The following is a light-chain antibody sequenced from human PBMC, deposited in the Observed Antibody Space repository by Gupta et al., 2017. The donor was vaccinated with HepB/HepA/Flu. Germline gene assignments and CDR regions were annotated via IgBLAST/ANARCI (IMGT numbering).Light chain of an antibody. CDR1: HSLSDFSNNKPY. CDR3: QQFVSNITYT. CDR2: WAN. J-gene: IGKJ1*01. Sequence: EIVMTQSPTLLPVSLGERAAIQCRSSHSLSDFSNNKPYLAWYRQTLGKPPQLLIYWANIRGSGVPGRFGGSGCGTDVSLIIDNRQAEDAALYFCQQFVSNITYTFGQGTKVDIK. V-gene: IGKV4-1*01.